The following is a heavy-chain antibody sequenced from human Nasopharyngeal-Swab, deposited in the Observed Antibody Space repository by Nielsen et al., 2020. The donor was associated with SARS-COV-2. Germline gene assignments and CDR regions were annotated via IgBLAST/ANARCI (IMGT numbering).Heavy chain of an antibody. CDR2: INSDGSST. CDR3: ARDGRGGSYGSGSQIFDY. J-gene: IGHJ4*02. V-gene: IGHV3-74*01. CDR1: GFTFSSYW. Sequence: RLSCVVSGFTFSSYWMHWVRQAPGKGLVWVSRINSDGSSTSYADSVKGRFTISRDNSKNTLYLQMNSLRAEDTAVYYCARDGRGGSYGSGSQIFDYWGQGTLVTVSS. D-gene: IGHD3-10*01.